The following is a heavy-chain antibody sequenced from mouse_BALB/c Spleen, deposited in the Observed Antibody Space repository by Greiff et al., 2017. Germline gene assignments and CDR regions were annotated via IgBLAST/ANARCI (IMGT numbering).Heavy chain of an antibody. V-gene: IGHV1-54*01. CDR2: INPGSGGT. CDR1: GYAFTNYL. CDR3: ARGGGYAMDY. J-gene: IGHJ4*01. Sequence: QVQLQQSGAELVRPGTSVKVSCKASGYAFTNYLIEWVKQRPGQGLEWIGVINPGSGGTNYNEKFKGKATLTADKSSSTAYMQLSSLTSDDSAVYCCARGGGYAMDYWGQGTSVTVSS.